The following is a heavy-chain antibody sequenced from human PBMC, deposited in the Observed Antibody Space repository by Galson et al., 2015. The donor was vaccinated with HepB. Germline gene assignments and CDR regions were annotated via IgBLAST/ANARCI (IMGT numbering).Heavy chain of an antibody. J-gene: IGHJ4*02. CDR2: IKHDGSDK. CDR3: ARALWFGVQADFDY. D-gene: IGHD3-10*01. V-gene: IGHV3-7*03. CDR1: GFTFSTYW. Sequence: SLRLSCAASGFTFSTYWMNWVRQAPGKGLEWVANIKHDGSDKYYVDSVKGRFTISRDNAKNSLYLQMDSLRAEDTAAYYCARALWFGVQADFDYWGQGTLVTVSS.